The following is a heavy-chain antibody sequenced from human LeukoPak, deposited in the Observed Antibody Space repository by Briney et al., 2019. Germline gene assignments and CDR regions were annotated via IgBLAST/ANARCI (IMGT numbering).Heavy chain of an antibody. V-gene: IGHV4-39*01. CDR1: GGSISSSSYY. D-gene: IGHD3-22*01. J-gene: IGHJ4*02. CDR3: ARSGYYDSSLDH. Sequence: SETLSLTCTVSGGSISSSSYYWGWIRQPPGKGLEWIGNIYYSGSTYYNPSLKSPVTISIDTSKNQFSLELSSVTAADTAVYYCARSGYYDSSLDHWGQGTLVTVSS. CDR2: IYYSGST.